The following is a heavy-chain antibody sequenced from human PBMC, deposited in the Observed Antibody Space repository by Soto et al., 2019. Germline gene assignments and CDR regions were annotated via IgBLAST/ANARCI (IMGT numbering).Heavy chain of an antibody. Sequence: QARLVESGGGVVQPGRSLRLSCTASGFSFSSYAMYWFRQPPGKGLEWVAVISHDGINKHYADSVKGRVTVSRDNSNHSLDLQLNSLRGEDTAMYYCARDMYSSDYFVKWFEPWGQVTLVTVSS. J-gene: IGHJ5*02. D-gene: IGHD6-19*01. CDR2: ISHDGINK. CDR3: ARDMYSSDYFVKWFEP. V-gene: IGHV3-30-3*01. CDR1: GFSFSSYA.